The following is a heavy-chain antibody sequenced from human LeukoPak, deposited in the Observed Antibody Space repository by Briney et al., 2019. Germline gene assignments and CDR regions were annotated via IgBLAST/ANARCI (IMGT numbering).Heavy chain of an antibody. J-gene: IGHJ6*03. CDR1: GFTFSSYA. CDR2: ISGSGGST. Sequence: GGSLRLSCAASGFTFSSYAMSWVRQAPGKGLEWVSAISGSGGSTYYADSVKGRFTISRDNYKNTLYLQMNSLRAEDTDVYYCAKAGYNWNDDDYYYYMEVWGKGTTVTVSS. V-gene: IGHV3-23*01. D-gene: IGHD1-1*01. CDR3: AKAGYNWNDDDYYYYMEV.